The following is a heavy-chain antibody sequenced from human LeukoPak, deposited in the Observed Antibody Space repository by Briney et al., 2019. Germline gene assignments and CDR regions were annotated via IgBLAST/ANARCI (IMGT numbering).Heavy chain of an antibody. Sequence: SETLSLTCSVSGGSTFTSYGTWIRQPLGKGLEWIGYIYYVGSTNYNPSLKSRVTISLDTSKNQFSLKLNSVTAADTAVYYCARVAAAGPIDYWGQGTLVTVSS. CDR2: IYYVGST. V-gene: IGHV4-59*01. CDR3: ARVAAAGPIDY. CDR1: GGSTFTSY. J-gene: IGHJ4*02. D-gene: IGHD6-13*01.